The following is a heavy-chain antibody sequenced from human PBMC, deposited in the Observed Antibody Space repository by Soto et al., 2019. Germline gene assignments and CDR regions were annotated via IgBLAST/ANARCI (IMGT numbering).Heavy chain of an antibody. V-gene: IGHV4-4*07. CDR1: ADSISSYY. D-gene: IGHD3-22*01. CDR3: AGDKGYYYDGMDV. CDR2: IYTSGNT. J-gene: IGHJ6*02. Sequence: PSETLSLTCTVSADSISSYYWSWIRQPAGKGLEWIGRIYTSGNTQYNPSLWRRVTMSVDTSKNQLSLKLRSVTAADTAVYFCAGDKGYYYDGMDVWGQGTTVTVSS.